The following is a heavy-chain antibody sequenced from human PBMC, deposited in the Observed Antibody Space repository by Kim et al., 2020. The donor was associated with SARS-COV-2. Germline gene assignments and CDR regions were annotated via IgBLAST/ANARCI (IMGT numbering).Heavy chain of an antibody. CDR2: ISYDGSNK. V-gene: IGHV3-30*04. J-gene: IGHJ4*02. Sequence: GGSLRLSCAASGFTFSSYAMHWVRQAPGKGLEWVAVISYDGSNKYYADSVKGRFTISRDNSKNTLYLQMNSLRAEDTAVYYCARPKDVDTAIFAVSFGYWGQGTLVTVSS. CDR3: ARPKDVDTAIFAVSFGY. D-gene: IGHD5-18*01. CDR1: GFTFSSYA.